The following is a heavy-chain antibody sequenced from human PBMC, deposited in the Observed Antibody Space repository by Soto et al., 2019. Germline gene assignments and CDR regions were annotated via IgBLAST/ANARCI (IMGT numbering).Heavy chain of an antibody. J-gene: IGHJ6*02. V-gene: IGHV1-69*01. Sequence: QVQLVQSGAEVKKPGSSVKVSCKASGGTFSSYAISWVRQAPGQGLEWMGGIIPIFGTANYAQKFQGRVTITADESTSTAYMEMSSLRSEDTAVYYCAREGVTTMSGLGVYYYYGMDVLGQGTTVTVSS. CDR2: IIPIFGTA. CDR1: GGTFSSYA. D-gene: IGHD2-21*02. CDR3: AREGVTTMSGLGVYYYYGMDV.